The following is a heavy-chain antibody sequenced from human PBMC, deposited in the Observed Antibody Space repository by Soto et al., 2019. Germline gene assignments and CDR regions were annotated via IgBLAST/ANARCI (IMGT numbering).Heavy chain of an antibody. CDR3: ARHNYDSSGYYHYYYGMDV. V-gene: IGHV4-34*01. D-gene: IGHD3-22*01. Sequence: QVQLQQWGAGLLKPSETLSLTCAVYGGSGGSFSGYYWSWIRQPPGKGLEWIGEINHSGSTNYNPSLKSRVTISVDTSKNQFSLKRSSVTAADTAVYYCARHNYDSSGYYHYYYGMDVWGQGTTVTVSS. CDR1: GGSGGSFSGYY. J-gene: IGHJ6*02. CDR2: INHSGST.